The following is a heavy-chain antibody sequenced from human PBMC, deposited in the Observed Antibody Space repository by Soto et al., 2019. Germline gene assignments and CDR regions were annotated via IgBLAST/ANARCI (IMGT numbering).Heavy chain of an antibody. CDR2: ISAYNGNT. Sequence: ASVKVSCKASGYTFTSYGISWVRQAPGQGLEWMGWISAYNGNTNYAQKLQGRVTMTTDTSTSTAYMELRSLRSDDTAVYYCARGRHGGYSDYYYYYGMDVWGQGTTVTVSS. CDR3: ARGRHGGYSDYYYYYGMDV. CDR1: GYTFTSYG. D-gene: IGHD4-17*01. J-gene: IGHJ6*02. V-gene: IGHV1-18*04.